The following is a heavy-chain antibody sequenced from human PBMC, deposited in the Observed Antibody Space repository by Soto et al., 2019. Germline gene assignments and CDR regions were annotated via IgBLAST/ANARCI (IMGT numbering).Heavy chain of an antibody. CDR1: ECNFSSYA. Sequence: GGPLRLPCAASECNFSSYAMHWVRQTPGKGLEYVSAISSNGGSTYYANSVKGRFTISRDNSKNTLYLQMGSLRAEDMAVYYCARDRVCSSTSCYPFDAFDIWGQGTMDTGTS. CDR3: ARDRVCSSTSCYPFDAFDI. CDR2: ISSNGGST. D-gene: IGHD2-2*01. V-gene: IGHV3-64*01. J-gene: IGHJ3*02.